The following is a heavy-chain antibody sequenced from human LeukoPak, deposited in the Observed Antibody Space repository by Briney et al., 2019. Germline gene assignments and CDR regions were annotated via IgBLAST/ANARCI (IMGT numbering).Heavy chain of an antibody. CDR2: ISWNSGSI. V-gene: IGHV3-9*01. J-gene: IGHJ4*02. CDR1: GFTFDDYA. CDR3: AKADVDTAMGNFDY. Sequence: PGGSLRLSCAASGFTFDDYAMHWVRQAPGKGLEWVSGISWNSGSIGYADSVKGRFTISRDNAKNSLYLQMNSLRAEDTALYYCAKADVDTAMGNFDYWGQGTLVTVSS. D-gene: IGHD5-18*01.